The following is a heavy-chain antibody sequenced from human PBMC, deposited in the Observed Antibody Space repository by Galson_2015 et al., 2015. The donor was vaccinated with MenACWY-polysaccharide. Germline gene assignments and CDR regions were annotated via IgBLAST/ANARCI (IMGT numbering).Heavy chain of an antibody. CDR3: ARVEKYSGSFYILY. CDR1: DSSIRSGYF. Sequence: SEPLSLTCAVSDSSIRSGYFWGWIRQPPGKGLEWIASIFHSGTTYYNPSLKSRVTISVDTSKNQFSLKLSSVPAADTAVYYCARVEKYSGSFYILYWGQGTLVTVSS. D-gene: IGHD1-26*01. CDR2: IFHSGTT. J-gene: IGHJ4*02. V-gene: IGHV4-38-2*01.